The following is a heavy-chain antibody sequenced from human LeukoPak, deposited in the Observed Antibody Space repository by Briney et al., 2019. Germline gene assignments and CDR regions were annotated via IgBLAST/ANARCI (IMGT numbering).Heavy chain of an antibody. CDR3: ARWRFWSGEIDY. J-gene: IGHJ4*02. Sequence: SETLSLTCAVSGYSISSGYYWGWIRQPPGKGLEWIGSIYHSGSTYYNPPLKSRVTISVDTSKNQFSLKLSSVTAADTAVYYCARWRFWSGEIDYWGQGTLVTVSS. D-gene: IGHD3-3*01. CDR2: IYHSGST. CDR1: GYSISSGYY. V-gene: IGHV4-38-2*01.